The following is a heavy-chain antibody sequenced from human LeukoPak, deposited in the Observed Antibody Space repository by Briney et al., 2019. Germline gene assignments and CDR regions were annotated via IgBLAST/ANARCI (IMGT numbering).Heavy chain of an antibody. CDR1: GASFRSSTYY. J-gene: IGHJ4*02. Sequence: SETLSLTCSASGASFRSSTYYWGWIRQPPGKGLEWIGSINYSGSTYYNPSLKSRVTMSVDTSKNQFSLKLSSVTAADTAVFYCARHAGGIAAAGTRPFDYWGQGTLVTVSS. D-gene: IGHD6-13*01. CDR2: INYSGST. V-gene: IGHV4-39*01. CDR3: ARHAGGIAAAGTRPFDY.